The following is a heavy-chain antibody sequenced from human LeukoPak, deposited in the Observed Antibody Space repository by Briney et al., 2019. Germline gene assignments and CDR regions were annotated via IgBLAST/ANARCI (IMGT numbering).Heavy chain of an antibody. CDR1: GGTFSSYA. CDR3: ARDINPTPHYDFWSGYFGY. D-gene: IGHD3-3*01. Sequence: ASVKVSCKASGGTFSSYAINWVRQAPGQGLDWMGGIIPIFGTANYAQKFQGRVTITADESTSTAYMELSSLRSEDTAVYYCARDINPTPHYDFWSGYFGYWGQGTLVTVSS. V-gene: IGHV1-69*13. J-gene: IGHJ4*02. CDR2: IIPIFGTA.